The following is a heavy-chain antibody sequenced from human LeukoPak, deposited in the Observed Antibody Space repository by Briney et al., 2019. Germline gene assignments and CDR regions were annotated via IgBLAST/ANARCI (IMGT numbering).Heavy chain of an antibody. V-gene: IGHV3-7*01. D-gene: IGHD2-2*01. CDR1: GFTFNSYW. Sequence: PGGSLRLSCAASGFTFNSYWMSWVRQAPGKGLEWVANIKEDGSAQYYVDSVKGRFTISRDTAQNSLNLQMNSLRAEDTAVYYCATSSNAPGNHWGQGTLVTVSS. CDR3: ATSSNAPGNH. J-gene: IGHJ5*02. CDR2: IKEDGSAQ.